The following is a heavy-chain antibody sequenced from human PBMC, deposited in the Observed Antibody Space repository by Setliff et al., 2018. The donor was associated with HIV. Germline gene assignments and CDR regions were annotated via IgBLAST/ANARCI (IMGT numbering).Heavy chain of an antibody. V-gene: IGHV3-23*01. CDR3: VQGGLSSGWGSF. J-gene: IGHJ4*02. CDR1: GFTVNSGA. D-gene: IGHD6-25*01. Sequence: GGSLRLSCAGSGFTVNSGAMNWVRQAPGKGLEWVSTVGCWGTCTYFADSVKGRFTISADTSKNTLYLQMTRLSAEDTAVYYCVQGGLSSGWGSFWGQGTLVTVSS. CDR2: VGCWGTCT.